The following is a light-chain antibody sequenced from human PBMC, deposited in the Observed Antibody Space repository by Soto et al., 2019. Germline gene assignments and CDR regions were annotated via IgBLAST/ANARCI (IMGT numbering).Light chain of an antibody. CDR2: DAS. J-gene: IGKJ2*01. V-gene: IGKV3-15*01. CDR3: QQYSNWPPLYT. Sequence: EIVITQSPATLSVSPGERATLSCRASQSVSSYLAWYQQKPGLPPRLLIYDASTRATGIPDRFSGSGSGTDFTLTISSLQSADFAVYYCQQYSNWPPLYTFGRGTKLEIK. CDR1: QSVSSY.